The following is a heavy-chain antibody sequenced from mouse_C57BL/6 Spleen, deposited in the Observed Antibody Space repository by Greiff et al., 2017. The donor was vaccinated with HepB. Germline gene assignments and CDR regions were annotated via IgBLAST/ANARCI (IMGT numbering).Heavy chain of an antibody. CDR1: GYSITSGYY. CDR3: ARGSYTWFAY. CDR2: ISYDGSN. V-gene: IGHV3-6*01. J-gene: IGHJ3*01. D-gene: IGHD2-12*01. Sequence: EVQRVESGPGLVKPSQSLSLTCSVTGYSITSGYYWNWIRQFPGNKLEWMGYISYDGSNNYNPSLKNRISITRDTSKNQFFLKLNSVTTEDTATYYCARGSYTWFAYWGQGTLVTVSA.